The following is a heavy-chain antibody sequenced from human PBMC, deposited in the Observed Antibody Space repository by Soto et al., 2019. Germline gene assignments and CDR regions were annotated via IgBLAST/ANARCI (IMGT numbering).Heavy chain of an antibody. V-gene: IGHV4-59*12. D-gene: IGHD6-19*01. CDR1: GGSSSSYY. CDR3: ARAGGLGAVAVDY. CDR2: IYYSGST. Sequence: PSETHSLTSTVSGGSSSSYYWSWIRQPPGKGLEWIGYIYYSGSTNYNPSLKSRVTISVDRSKNQFSLKLSSVTAADTAVYYCARAGGLGAVAVDYWGQGTLVTVSS. J-gene: IGHJ4*02.